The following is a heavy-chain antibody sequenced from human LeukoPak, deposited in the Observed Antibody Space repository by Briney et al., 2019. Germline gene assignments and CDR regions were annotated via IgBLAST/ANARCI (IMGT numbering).Heavy chain of an antibody. CDR3: AKEGLYYYDSSGYTEGYFDY. V-gene: IGHV3-30*18. Sequence: GGSLRLSCAASGFTFSSYGMHWVRQAPGKGLEWVAVISYDGSNKYYADSVKGRFTISRDNSKNTLYLQMSSLRAEDTAVYYCAKEGLYYYDSSGYTEGYFDYWGQGTLVTVSS. D-gene: IGHD3-22*01. J-gene: IGHJ4*02. CDR2: ISYDGSNK. CDR1: GFTFSSYG.